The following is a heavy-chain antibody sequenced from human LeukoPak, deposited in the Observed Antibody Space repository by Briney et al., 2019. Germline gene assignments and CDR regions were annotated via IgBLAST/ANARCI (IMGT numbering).Heavy chain of an antibody. CDR3: ARGGYCNSTTCYLNDWFDP. J-gene: IGHJ5*02. Sequence: SETLSLTCAVYGGSFSGYYWSWIRQPAGKGLEWIGRIYTSGSTNYNPSLKSRVTMSVDTSKNQFSLKLSSVTAADTAVYYCARGGYCNSTTCYLNDWFDPWGQGTLVTVSS. D-gene: IGHD2-2*01. CDR2: IYTSGST. CDR1: GGSFSGYY. V-gene: IGHV4-59*10.